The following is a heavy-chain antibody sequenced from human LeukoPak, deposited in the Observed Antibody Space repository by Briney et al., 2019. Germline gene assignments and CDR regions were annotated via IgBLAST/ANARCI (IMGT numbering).Heavy chain of an antibody. CDR3: ARAGALERGYYYGMVV. CDR1: GGSISSGGYS. J-gene: IGHJ6*02. Sequence: SETLSLTCAVSGGSISSGGYSWSWIRQPPGKGLEWIGYIYHSGSTYYNPSLKSRVTISVDRSKNQFSLKLSSVTAADTAVCYCARAGALERGYYYGMVVWGQGTTVTVSS. D-gene: IGHD1-1*01. V-gene: IGHV4-30-2*01. CDR2: IYHSGST.